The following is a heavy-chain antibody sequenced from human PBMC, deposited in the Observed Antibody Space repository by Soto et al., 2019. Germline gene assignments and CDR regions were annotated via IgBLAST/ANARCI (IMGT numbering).Heavy chain of an antibody. CDR3: AKGRSYIDIVTVLAARISPDY. V-gene: IGHV3-23*01. CDR1: GFTFSSYA. D-gene: IGHD2-2*01. CDR2: NSGSGGST. Sequence: EVQLLESGGGLVQPGGSLRLSCDASGFTFSSYAMSWVRQAPGKGLEWVSANSGSGGSTFYADSMKGRFPISRDNSKNKLYLQMNNLRAEDTAVYYCAKGRSYIDIVTVLAARISPDYGGQGTLVTVST. J-gene: IGHJ4*02.